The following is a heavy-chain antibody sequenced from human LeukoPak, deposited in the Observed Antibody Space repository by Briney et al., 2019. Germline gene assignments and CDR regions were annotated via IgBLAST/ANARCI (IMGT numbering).Heavy chain of an antibody. D-gene: IGHD4-17*01. J-gene: IGHJ4*02. V-gene: IGHV3-66*01. CDR1: GFTVSSNY. CDR2: IYSGGST. CDR3: TKDRDYGDYNYFDY. Sequence: GGSLRLSCAASGFTVSSNYMSWVRQAPGKGLEWVSIIYSGGSTYYTDSVRGRFIISRDISKNTLYLQMNSLKTEDTAVYYCTKDRDYGDYNYFDYWGQGTLVTVSS.